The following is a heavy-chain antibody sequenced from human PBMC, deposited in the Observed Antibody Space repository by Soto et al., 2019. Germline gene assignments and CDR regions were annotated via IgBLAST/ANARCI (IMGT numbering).Heavy chain of an antibody. D-gene: IGHD2-2*02. CDR3: ARGYCSSTSCYSSGGMDV. V-gene: IGHV1-2*04. CDR1: GYTFTSFG. Sequence: GASVKVSCKTSGYTFTSFGISWVRQAPGQGLEWMGWINPNSGGTNYAQKFQGWVTMTRDTSISTAYMELSRLRSDDTAVYYCARGYCSSTSCYSSGGMDVWGQGTTVTVSS. J-gene: IGHJ6*02. CDR2: INPNSGGT.